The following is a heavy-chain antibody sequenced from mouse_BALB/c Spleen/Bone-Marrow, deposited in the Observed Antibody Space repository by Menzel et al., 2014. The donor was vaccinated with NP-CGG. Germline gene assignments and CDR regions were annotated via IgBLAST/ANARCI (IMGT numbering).Heavy chain of an antibody. CDR3: AREGLRRRAAMDY. D-gene: IGHD2-4*01. CDR2: ISSGGSYT. J-gene: IGHJ4*01. CDR1: GFTFSSYA. V-gene: IGHV5-9-4*01. Sequence: EVKVVESGGGLVKPGGSLKLSCAASGFTFSSYAMSWVRQSPEKRLEGVAEISSGGSYTYYPDTVTGRFTISRDNAKNTPYLEMSSLRSEDTAMYYCAREGLRRRAAMDYWGQGTSVTVSS.